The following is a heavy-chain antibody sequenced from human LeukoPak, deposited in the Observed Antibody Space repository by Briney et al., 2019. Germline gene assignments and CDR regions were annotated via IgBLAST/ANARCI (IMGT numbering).Heavy chain of an antibody. CDR2: ITAYNGNT. V-gene: IGHV1-18*01. D-gene: IGHD1-14*01. J-gene: IGHJ4*02. CDR1: GYTFTTYG. Sequence: ASVKVSCKASGYTFTTYGIIWVRQAPGQGLEWMGWITAYNGNTNYAQKLQGRVTMTTDTSTSTAYMELRSLRSDDTAVYYCAREPAATDTTYLHYWGQGTLVTVSS. CDR3: AREPAATDTTYLHY.